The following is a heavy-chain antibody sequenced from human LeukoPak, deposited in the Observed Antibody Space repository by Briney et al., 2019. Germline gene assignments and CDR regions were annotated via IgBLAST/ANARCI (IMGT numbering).Heavy chain of an antibody. CDR3: SRGLDSRKLGY. CDR1: GASFNSDDQY. D-gene: IGHD3-22*01. J-gene: IGHJ4*02. CDR2: IHPSGML. V-gene: IGHV4-31*03. Sequence: SETLSLTCTVSGASFNSDDQYRNWIRQSPGKSLEWIGSIHPSGMLYNNPSLESRVTMSRDTSKNQFSLNLDSVTAADTAVYFCSRGLDSRKLGYWGQGILVTVSS.